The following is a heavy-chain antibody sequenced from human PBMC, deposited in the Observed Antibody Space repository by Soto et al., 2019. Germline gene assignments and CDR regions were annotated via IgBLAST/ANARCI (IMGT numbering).Heavy chain of an antibody. J-gene: IGHJ1*01. CDR1: GGSISSGGYS. V-gene: IGHV4-30-2*01. D-gene: IGHD6-19*01. CDR3: ARSFGWYAIDQ. CDR2: IYHSGST. Sequence: SETLSLTCGVFGGSISSGGYSWSWIRQPPGKGLEWIGYIYHSGSTYYNPSLKSRVNISVDRSKNQFSLMLSSVTAADTAVYYCARSFGWYAIDQWGQGTLVTVSS.